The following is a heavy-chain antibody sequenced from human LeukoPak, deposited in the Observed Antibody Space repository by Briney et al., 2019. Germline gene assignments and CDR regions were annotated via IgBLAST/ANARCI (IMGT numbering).Heavy chain of an antibody. CDR3: EKDYDSSGLREYYFDY. V-gene: IGHV3-33*06. CDR1: GFTFSSYG. D-gene: IGHD3-22*01. CDR2: IWYDGSNK. J-gene: IGHJ4*02. Sequence: GGSLRLSCAASGFTFSSYGMHWVRQAPGKGLEWVAVIWYDGSNKYYADSVKGRFTISRDNSKNTLYLQMNSLRAEDTAVYYCEKDYDSSGLREYYFDYWGQGTLVTVSS.